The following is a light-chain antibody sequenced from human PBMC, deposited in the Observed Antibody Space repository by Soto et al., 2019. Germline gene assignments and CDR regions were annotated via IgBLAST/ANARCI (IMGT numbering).Light chain of an antibody. Sequence: ALTQPASVSGSPGQSITISCTGTSNDIGAYNYVSWYQQHPGKAPKLLIYDVTNRPSGVSDRFSGSKSGRTASLTISGLQPQDEADYYCSSYTSIIAVVFGGGTKLTVL. J-gene: IGLJ2*01. V-gene: IGLV2-14*03. CDR2: DVT. CDR3: SSYTSIIAVV. CDR1: SNDIGAYNY.